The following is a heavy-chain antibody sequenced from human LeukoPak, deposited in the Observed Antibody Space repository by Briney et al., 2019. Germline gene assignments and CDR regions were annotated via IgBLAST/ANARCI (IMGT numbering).Heavy chain of an antibody. J-gene: IGHJ6*02. V-gene: IGHV1-46*01. CDR3: ARDIVLMVYGDYYYYGMDV. CDR2: INPSGGST. Sequence: ASVKVSCKASGYTFTSYYMHWVRQAPGQGLEWMGIINPSGGSTSYAQKFQGRVTMTRDTSTSTVYMELSSLRSEDTAVYYCARDIVLMVYGDYYYYGMDVWGQGTTVTVSS. D-gene: IGHD2-8*01. CDR1: GYTFTSYY.